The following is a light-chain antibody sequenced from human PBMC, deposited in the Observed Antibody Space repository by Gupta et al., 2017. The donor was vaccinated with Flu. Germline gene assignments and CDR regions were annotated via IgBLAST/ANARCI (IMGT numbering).Light chain of an antibody. CDR1: QSISSY. Sequence: GDRVTITCRASQSISSYLTWYQQKPGKAPKILIHTASNLESEVPSRFTGCGSGTEFTLTISSLQPDDFAAYSCQQSSTSPLTFGGGTKVEIE. V-gene: IGKV1-5*03. CDR2: TAS. CDR3: QQSSTSPLT. J-gene: IGKJ4*01.